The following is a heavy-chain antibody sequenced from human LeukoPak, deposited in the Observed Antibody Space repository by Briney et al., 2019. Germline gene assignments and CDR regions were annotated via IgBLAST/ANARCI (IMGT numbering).Heavy chain of an antibody. J-gene: IGHJ4*02. CDR2: IISIFGTA. CDR1: GGTFSSYA. CDR3: ASDHYDYVWGSYRLTYFDY. D-gene: IGHD3-16*02. Sequence: SVKVSCKASGGTFSSYAISWVRQAPGQGLEWMGRIISIFGTANYAQKFQGRVTITTDESTSTAYMELSSLRSEDTAVYYCASDHYDYVWGSYRLTYFDYWGQGTLVTVSS. V-gene: IGHV1-69*05.